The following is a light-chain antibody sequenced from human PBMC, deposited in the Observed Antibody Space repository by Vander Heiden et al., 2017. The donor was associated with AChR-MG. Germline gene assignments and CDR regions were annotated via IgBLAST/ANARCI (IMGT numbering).Light chain of an antibody. V-gene: IGKV4-1*01. J-gene: IGKJ2*01. CDR1: QSVLYSSNNKNY. CDR3: QQEDSTPLT. CDR2: WAS. Sequence: VSLGERATINCKSSQSVLYSSNNKNYLAWYQQKPGQPPKLLIYWASTRESGVPDRFSGSGSGTDFTLTISSLQAEDVAVYYCQQEDSTPLTFGQGTKLEIK.